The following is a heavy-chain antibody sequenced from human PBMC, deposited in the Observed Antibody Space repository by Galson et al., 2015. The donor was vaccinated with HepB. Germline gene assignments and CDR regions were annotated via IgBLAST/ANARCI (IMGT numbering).Heavy chain of an antibody. V-gene: IGHV3-23*01. J-gene: IGHJ4*02. CDR2: IGVNAGST. CDR3: ARVRGRSGYGRVGSFDH. CDR1: GFTFSSLG. D-gene: IGHD5-12*01. Sequence: SLRLSCAASGFTFSSLGMTWVRQAPGKGLECVSAIGVNAGSTDYADSVKGRFTISRDNSKNTGYLQMNSLRAEDTAVYYCARVRGRSGYGRVGSFDHWGQGTLVTVSS.